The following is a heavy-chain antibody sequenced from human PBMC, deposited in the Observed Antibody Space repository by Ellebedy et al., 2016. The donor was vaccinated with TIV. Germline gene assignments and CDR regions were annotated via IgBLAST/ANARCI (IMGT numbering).Heavy chain of an antibody. CDR3: ARGMYYSDSSGYSAYLDL. CDR2: FDPEDGET. CDR1: GYTLTELS. D-gene: IGHD3-22*01. Sequence: ASVKVSCKVSGYTLTELSMHWVRQAPGKGLEWMGGFDPEDGETIYAQKFQGRVTMTEDTSTDTAYMELSSLRFEDRAVYYCARGMYYSDSSGYSAYLDLWGRGTLVTVSS. J-gene: IGHJ2*01. V-gene: IGHV1-24*01.